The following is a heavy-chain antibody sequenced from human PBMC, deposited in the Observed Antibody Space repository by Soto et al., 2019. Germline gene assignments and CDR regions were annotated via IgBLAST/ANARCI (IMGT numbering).Heavy chain of an antibody. D-gene: IGHD1-1*01. V-gene: IGHV3-7*01. Sequence: GGSLRLSCAASGFTFSTYWMSWVRQAPGKGLEWVANIKQDGSERYYVDPVKGRFTISRDNAKNSLYLQMNSLRAEDTAVYYCATDSGTSDYWGQGTLVTVSS. CDR3: ATDSGTSDY. J-gene: IGHJ4*02. CDR1: GFTFSTYW. CDR2: IKQDGSER.